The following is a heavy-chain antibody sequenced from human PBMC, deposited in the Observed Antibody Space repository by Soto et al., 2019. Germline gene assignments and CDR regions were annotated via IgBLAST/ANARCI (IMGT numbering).Heavy chain of an antibody. Sequence: QVQLVESGGGLVKPGGSLRLSCAASGFTFSDYYMSWIRQAPGKGLEWVSYIDRGSTKIKYADSVKGRFTISRDNAKNSVYLKMNSLRAEDTAVYYCARDGDKYCSAGSCYSGYYYYGMDVWGQGTTVTVSS. CDR1: GFTFSDYY. D-gene: IGHD2-15*01. CDR2: IDRGSTKI. V-gene: IGHV3-11*06. J-gene: IGHJ6*02. CDR3: ARDGDKYCSAGSCYSGYYYYGMDV.